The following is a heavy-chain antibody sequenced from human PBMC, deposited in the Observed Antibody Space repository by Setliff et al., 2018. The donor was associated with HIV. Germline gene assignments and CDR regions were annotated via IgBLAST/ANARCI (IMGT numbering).Heavy chain of an antibody. CDR1: GFTFSSYT. J-gene: IGHJ6*02. Sequence: GGSLRLSCAASGFTFSSYTMSWVRQAPGKGLEWVSGISGSGGNTYYADSVKGRFTISRDNSKNTLFLQMNSLRSEDTAVYYCARDQLAMVRRNGMDVWGQGTTVTVSS. D-gene: IGHD3-10*01. CDR3: ARDQLAMVRRNGMDV. CDR2: ISGSGGNT. V-gene: IGHV3-23*01.